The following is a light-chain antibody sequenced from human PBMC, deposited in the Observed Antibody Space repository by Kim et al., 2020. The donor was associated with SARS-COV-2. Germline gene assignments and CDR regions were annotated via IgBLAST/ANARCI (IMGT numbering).Light chain of an antibody. J-gene: IGKJ2*02. CDR2: GAS. CDR1: QSVSSSH. CDR3: QHYDTSSPCT. V-gene: IGKV3-20*01. Sequence: EIVLTQSPGTLSLSPGERATLSCRASQSVSSSHLAWYQQKPGQAPRLLIYGASRRATGIPDRISGSGSGTDFTLTISRLDPEDFVVYYCQHYDTSSPCTFGQGTKLEI.